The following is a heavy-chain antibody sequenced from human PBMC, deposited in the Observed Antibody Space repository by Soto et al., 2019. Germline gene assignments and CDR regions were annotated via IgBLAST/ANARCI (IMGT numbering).Heavy chain of an antibody. D-gene: IGHD3-10*01. J-gene: IGHJ4*02. Sequence: SETLSLTCAVSGGSISSGGYSWSWIRQPPGKGLEWIGYIYHSGSTYYNPSLKSRVTISVDKSKNQFSLKLSSVTAADTAVYYCARGVGHYGSGSYDYWGQGTLVTAS. CDR1: GGSISSGGYS. V-gene: IGHV4-30-2*01. CDR3: ARGVGHYGSGSYDY. CDR2: IYHSGST.